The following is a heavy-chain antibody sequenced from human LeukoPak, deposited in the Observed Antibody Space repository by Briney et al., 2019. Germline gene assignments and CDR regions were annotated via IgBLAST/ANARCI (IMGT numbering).Heavy chain of an antibody. CDR3: ARTPGTYYYGSGRPEDFDY. CDR2: ISSSSSYT. V-gene: IGHV3-11*06. Sequence: GGSLRLSCAASGFTFSDYYMSWIRQAPGEGLEWVSYISSSSSYTNYADSVKGRFTISRDNAKNSLYLQMNSLRAEDTAVYYCARTPGTYYYGSGRPEDFDYWGQGTLVTVSS. D-gene: IGHD3-10*01. CDR1: GFTFSDYY. J-gene: IGHJ4*02.